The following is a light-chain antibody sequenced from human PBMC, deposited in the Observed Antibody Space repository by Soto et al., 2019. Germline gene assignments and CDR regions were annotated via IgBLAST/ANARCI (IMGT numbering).Light chain of an antibody. CDR3: QQYGSSPWT. CDR2: GAS. CDR1: ESIASSY. J-gene: IGKJ1*01. Sequence: EIVLTQSPGTLSLSPGERATLSCRASESIASSYLAWYQQKPGQAPRLLMHGASSRATGIRDRFSGSGSGTDFTLTITRLQPEDFAVYYCQQYGSSPWTSGQGTKVEIK. V-gene: IGKV3-20*01.